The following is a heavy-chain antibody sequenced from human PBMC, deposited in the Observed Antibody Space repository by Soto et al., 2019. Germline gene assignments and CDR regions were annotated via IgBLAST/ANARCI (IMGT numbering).Heavy chain of an antibody. D-gene: IGHD1-1*01. CDR3: VKTVTGTSIDAFDM. Sequence: GGSLRLSCAASGFTFSSYAMSWVRQAPGKGLEWVSGITATGGAIYYANSVKGRFTISRDNSKNTLYVEMNSLRAEDTAAYYCVKTVTGTSIDAFDMWGQGTMVTVSS. J-gene: IGHJ3*02. CDR1: GFTFSSYA. CDR2: ITATGGAI. V-gene: IGHV3-23*01.